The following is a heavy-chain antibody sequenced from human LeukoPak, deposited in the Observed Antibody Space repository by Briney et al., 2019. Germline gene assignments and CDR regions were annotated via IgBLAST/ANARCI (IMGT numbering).Heavy chain of an antibody. Sequence: ASVKGSCKASGYTFTSYYMHWVRQAPGQGLEWMGIINPSGGSTSYAQKFQGRVTMTRDTSTSTVYMELSSLRSEDTAVYYCARASASYGCDYWGQGTLVTVSS. V-gene: IGHV1-46*01. J-gene: IGHJ4*02. CDR1: GYTFTSYY. D-gene: IGHD5-18*01. CDR3: ARASASYGCDY. CDR2: INPSGGST.